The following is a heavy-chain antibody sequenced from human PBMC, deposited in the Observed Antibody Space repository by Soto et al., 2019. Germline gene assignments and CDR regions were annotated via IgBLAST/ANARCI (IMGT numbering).Heavy chain of an antibody. J-gene: IGHJ4*02. CDR3: ARSVAVPGAHIDY. CDR2: VYYTGST. Sequence: SETLSLTCTVSGGSISGSYWSWIRQSPGKGLEWLGYVYYTGSTNYSPSLRSRVSISVDTSKNEFSLRLSSVTAADTAVYFCARSVAVPGAHIDYWGQGTQVTVSS. CDR1: GGSISGSY. V-gene: IGHV4-59*01. D-gene: IGHD6-19*01.